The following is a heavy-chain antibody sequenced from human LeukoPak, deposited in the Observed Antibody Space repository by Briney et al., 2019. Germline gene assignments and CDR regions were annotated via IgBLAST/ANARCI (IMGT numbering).Heavy chain of an antibody. CDR2: IYDSGST. Sequence: SETLSLTCTVAGGSISGHYWSWIRQFPGKGLEWIGYIYDSGSTNYNPSLRSRVTISVGTPKKQFSLKLTSVTAADTAVYYCARRYGTSGWIDYWGQGTLVTVSS. D-gene: IGHD3-22*01. J-gene: IGHJ4*02. CDR1: GGSISGHY. V-gene: IGHV4-59*11. CDR3: ARRYGTSGWIDY.